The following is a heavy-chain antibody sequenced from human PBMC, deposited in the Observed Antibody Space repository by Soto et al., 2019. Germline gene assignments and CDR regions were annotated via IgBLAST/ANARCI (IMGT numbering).Heavy chain of an antibody. D-gene: IGHD5-12*01. CDR1: GGSISSYY. CDR3: ARHEMEPNDYPRSGDV. V-gene: IGHV4-59*08. Sequence: SETLSLTCTVSGGSISSYYWSWIRQPPGKGLEWIGYIYYSGSTNYNPSLKSRVTISVDTSKNQFSLKLSSVTAADTAVYYCARHEMEPNDYPRSGDVWGKGTTVTVSS. J-gene: IGHJ6*04. CDR2: IYYSGST.